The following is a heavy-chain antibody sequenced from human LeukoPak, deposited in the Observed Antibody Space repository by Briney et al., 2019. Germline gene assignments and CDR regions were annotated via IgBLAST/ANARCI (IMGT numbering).Heavy chain of an antibody. CDR2: IYHSGST. CDR3: ARLDTQLYSSDAFDI. Sequence: SETLSLTCAVSGGSISSSNWWSWVRQPPGKGLEWIGEIYHSGSTNYNPSLKSRVTISVDKSKNQFSLKLSSVTAADTAVYYCARLDTQLYSSDAFDIWGQGTMVTVSS. J-gene: IGHJ3*02. D-gene: IGHD5-18*01. CDR1: GGSISSSNW. V-gene: IGHV4-4*02.